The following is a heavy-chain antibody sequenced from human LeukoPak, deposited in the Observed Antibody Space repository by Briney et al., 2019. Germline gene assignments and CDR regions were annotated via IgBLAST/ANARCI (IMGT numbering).Heavy chain of an antibody. CDR1: GYSFTSYW. CDR3: ARDAGYYDFWSGYYRGPGY. J-gene: IGHJ4*02. D-gene: IGHD3-3*01. V-gene: IGHV5-51*03. CDR2: IYPGDSDT. Sequence: KPGESLKISCKGSGYSFTSYWIGWVRQMPGKGLEWMGIIYPGDSDTRYSPSFQGQVTISADRSISTAYLQWSSLKASDTAMYYCARDAGYYDFWSGYYRGPGYWGQGTLVTVSS.